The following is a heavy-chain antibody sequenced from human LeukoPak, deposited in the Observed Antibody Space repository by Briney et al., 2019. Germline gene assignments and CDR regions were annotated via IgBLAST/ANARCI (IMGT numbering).Heavy chain of an antibody. CDR2: IYYSGST. J-gene: IGHJ4*02. Sequence: PSETLSLTCTVSGGSISSYYWSWIRQPPGKGLEWIGYIYYSGSTNYNPSLKSRVTISVDISKNQFSLKLRSVTAADTAVYYCARERTGYSGYGIDYWGQGTLVTVSS. CDR1: GGSISSYY. D-gene: IGHD5-12*01. V-gene: IGHV4-59*01. CDR3: ARERTGYSGYGIDY.